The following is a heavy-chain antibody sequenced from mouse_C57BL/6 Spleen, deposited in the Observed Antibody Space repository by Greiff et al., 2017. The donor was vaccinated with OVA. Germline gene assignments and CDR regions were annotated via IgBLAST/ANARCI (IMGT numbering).Heavy chain of an antibody. CDR3: ARSYYDYDVYAMDY. V-gene: IGHV2-2*01. CDR2: IWSGGST. J-gene: IGHJ4*01. D-gene: IGHD2-4*01. Sequence: QVQLKESGPGLVQPSQSLSITCTVSGFSLTSYGVHWVRQSPGKGLEWLGVIWSGGSTDYNAAFISRLSISKDNSKSQVFFKMNSLQADDTAIYYCARSYYDYDVYAMDYWGQGTSVTVSS. CDR1: GFSLTSYG.